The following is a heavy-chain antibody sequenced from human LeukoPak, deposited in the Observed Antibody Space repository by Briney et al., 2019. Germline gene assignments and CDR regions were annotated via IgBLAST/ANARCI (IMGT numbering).Heavy chain of an antibody. Sequence: GGSLRLSCAASGLTFSSYAMSWVRQAPGKGLECVSTCLAGGLLHYADSVRDRFIISRDTSKNTLYLQMNSLSAEDTAVYYCGRRFCNSCPLDFWGQGTLVTVSS. V-gene: IGHV3-66*04. CDR1: GLTFSSYA. CDR3: GRRFCNSCPLDF. CDR2: CLAGGLL. J-gene: IGHJ4*02. D-gene: IGHD2-21*01.